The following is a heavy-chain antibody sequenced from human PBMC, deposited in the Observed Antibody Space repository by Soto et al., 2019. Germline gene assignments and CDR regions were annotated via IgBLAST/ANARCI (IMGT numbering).Heavy chain of an antibody. V-gene: IGHV3-7*01. Sequence: GGSLRLSCATSGFTFSSVWMSSVRQAPGKGLEWVANIKPDGSEKYYVDSVKGRFTISRDNAKNSLDLLMNSLRADDTAMYYCARGRGLDVWGQGTTVTVSS. CDR1: GFTFSSVW. CDR2: IKPDGSEK. CDR3: ARGRGLDV. J-gene: IGHJ6*02.